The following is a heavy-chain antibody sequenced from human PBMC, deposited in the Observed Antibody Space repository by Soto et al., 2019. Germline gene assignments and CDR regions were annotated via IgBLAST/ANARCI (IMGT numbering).Heavy chain of an antibody. V-gene: IGHV3-21*06. CDR2: ISSTINYI. J-gene: IGHJ4*02. CDR3: ARESEDLTSNFDY. CDR1: GFTFTRYS. Sequence: EVQLVESGGGLVKPGGSLRLSCAASGFTFTRYSMNWVRQAPGKGLEWVSSISSTINYIYYGDSMKGRFTSSRDNAKNYLYLEMNSLRAEDTAVYYCARESEDLTSNFDYWGQGTLVTVSS.